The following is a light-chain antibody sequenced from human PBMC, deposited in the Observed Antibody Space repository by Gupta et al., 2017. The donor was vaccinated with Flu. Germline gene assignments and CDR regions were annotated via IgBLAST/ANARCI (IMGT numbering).Light chain of an antibody. CDR1: SGAVTTSYF. Sequence: QTVVTQEPSVTVAPGGTVTLPCASSSGAVTTSYFSNWFQQRPGQPPRSLIYATNSRHSWTPARFSGSVLGGKAALTLSGVQPEDEAKYYCLLYYGDSWIFGGGTQLTVL. V-gene: IGLV7-43*01. J-gene: IGLJ2*01. CDR2: ATN. CDR3: LLYYGDSWI.